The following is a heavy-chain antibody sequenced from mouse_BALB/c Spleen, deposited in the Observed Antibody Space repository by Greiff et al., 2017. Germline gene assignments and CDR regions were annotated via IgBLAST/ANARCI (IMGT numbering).Heavy chain of an antibody. J-gene: IGHJ3*01. D-gene: IGHD4-1*01. CDR2: ISNGGGST. CDR3: ARHGTGRAWFAY. Sequence: EVKVVESGGGLVQPGGSRKLSCAASGFTFSSYTMSWVRQTPEKRLEWVAYISNGGGSTYYPDTVKGRFTISRDNAKNTLSLQMRSLKSEDTAMYYCARHGTGRAWFAYWGQGTLVTVSA. V-gene: IGHV5-12-2*01. CDR1: GFTFSSYT.